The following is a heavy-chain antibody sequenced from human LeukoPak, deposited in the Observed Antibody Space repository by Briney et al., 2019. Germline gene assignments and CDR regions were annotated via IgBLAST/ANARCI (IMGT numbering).Heavy chain of an antibody. CDR1: GFTFSDYY. V-gene: IGHV3-11*04. D-gene: IGHD5-18*01. CDR2: ISSSGSTI. Sequence: GGSLRLSCAASGFTFSDYYMSWIRQAPGKGLEWVSYISSSGSTIYYADSVKGRFTISRDNSKNTLYLQMNSLRAEDTAVYYCARDLGKWIQLWRAFDIWGQGTMVTVSS. J-gene: IGHJ3*02. CDR3: ARDLGKWIQLWRAFDI.